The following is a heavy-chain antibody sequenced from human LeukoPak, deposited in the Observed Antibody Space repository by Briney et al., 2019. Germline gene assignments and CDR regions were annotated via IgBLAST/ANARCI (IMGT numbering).Heavy chain of an antibody. CDR2: INHSGST. CDR1: GGSFRGYY. V-gene: IGHV4-34*01. CDR3: ERSYMVRGVIEY. J-gene: IGHJ4*02. D-gene: IGHD3-10*01. Sequence: SEPLSLTCAVYGGSFRGYYWSWIRQPPGKGLEWIGEINHSGSTNYNPSLKSRVTISVDTSKNQFSLKLSSVAVADTAVYYCERSYMVRGVIEYWGQGTLVTVSS.